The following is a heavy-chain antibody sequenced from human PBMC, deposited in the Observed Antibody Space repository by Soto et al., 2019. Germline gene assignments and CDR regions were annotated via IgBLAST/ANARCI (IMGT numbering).Heavy chain of an antibody. V-gene: IGHV5-51*01. CDR1: GYSFTSYW. Sequence: PGESLKISCKGSGYSFTSYWIGWVRQMPGKGLEWMGIIYPGDSNTRYSPSLQGQVTISVDKSTSTAYLEWNSLKASDTAIYYCARPEIPTRSNDYDYPFDLWGQGTLVTGSS. D-gene: IGHD3-22*01. J-gene: IGHJ5*02. CDR3: ARPEIPTRSNDYDYPFDL. CDR2: IYPGDSNT.